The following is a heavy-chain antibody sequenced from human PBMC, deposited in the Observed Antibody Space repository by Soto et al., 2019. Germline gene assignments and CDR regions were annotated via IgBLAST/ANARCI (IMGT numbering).Heavy chain of an antibody. CDR2: IYSTGTT. J-gene: IGHJ4*02. D-gene: IGHD3-10*01. V-gene: IGHV3-53*01. CDR3: AKDGRGSGSHYNSFGY. Sequence: GGSLRLSCAASGFTVGNNYMSWVRQAPGKGLEWVSLIYSTGTTKYADSVKGRFTVSRDNAKNTLYLQMNSLRAEDTAVYYCAKDGRGSGSHYNSFGYWGQGTLVTVSS. CDR1: GFTVGNNY.